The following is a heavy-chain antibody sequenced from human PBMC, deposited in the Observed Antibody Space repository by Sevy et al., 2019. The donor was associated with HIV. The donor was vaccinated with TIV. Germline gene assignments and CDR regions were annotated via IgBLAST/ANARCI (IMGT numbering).Heavy chain of an antibody. Sequence: GGSLRLSCAASGYTFSSYGMHWVRQAPGKGLEWVAVIAYDGSNKYYADSVKGRFTISRDNSKNTLYLQMNSLRAEDTAVYYCAKVHDSSGYTTAGYAFDIWGQGTMVTVSS. CDR2: IAYDGSNK. V-gene: IGHV3-30*18. D-gene: IGHD3-22*01. J-gene: IGHJ3*02. CDR1: GYTFSSYG. CDR3: AKVHDSSGYTTAGYAFDI.